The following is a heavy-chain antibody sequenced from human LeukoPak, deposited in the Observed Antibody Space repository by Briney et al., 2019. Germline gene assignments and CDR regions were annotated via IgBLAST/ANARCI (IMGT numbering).Heavy chain of an antibody. CDR2: ISSSGSTI. CDR3: ARGGGRGDYNERYYFDY. V-gene: IGHV3-48*03. D-gene: IGHD3-22*01. Sequence: GGSLRLSCAASGFTFSSYEMSWVRQAPGKGLEWVAYISSSGSTIFYSDSVKGRFTISRDNAKSSLHLQMNSLRADDTAVYYCARGGGRGDYNERYYFDYWGQGTLVTVSS. CDR1: GFTFSSYE. J-gene: IGHJ4*02.